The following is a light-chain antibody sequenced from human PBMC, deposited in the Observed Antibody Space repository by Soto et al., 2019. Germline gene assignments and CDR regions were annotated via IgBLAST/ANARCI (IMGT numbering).Light chain of an antibody. CDR1: QSVRNSY. CDR3: QHYNSYSEA. Sequence: EIVLTQSPGTLSLSPGERATLSCRASQSVRNSYLAWYQQKPGQAPRLLIYGAYTRATGIPVRFSGSGSGTEFTLTISSLQPDDFATYYCQHYNSYSEAFGQGTKVDI. J-gene: IGKJ1*01. V-gene: IGKV3-20*01. CDR2: GAY.